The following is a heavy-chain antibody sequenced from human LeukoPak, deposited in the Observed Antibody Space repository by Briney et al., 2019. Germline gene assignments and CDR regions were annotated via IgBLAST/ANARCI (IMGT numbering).Heavy chain of an antibody. CDR3: AKEGSSWDPGAFDI. J-gene: IGHJ3*02. D-gene: IGHD6-13*01. CDR2: MSGAGGRI. CDR1: GFTFSIYA. Sequence: GGSLRLSCEASGFTFSIYAMSWVRQAPGKGLEWLSIMSGAGGRIEYADSVKGRFTISRDNSKNTLYLQMNSLRAEDTAVYYCAKEGSSWDPGAFDIWGQGTMVTVSS. V-gene: IGHV3-23*01.